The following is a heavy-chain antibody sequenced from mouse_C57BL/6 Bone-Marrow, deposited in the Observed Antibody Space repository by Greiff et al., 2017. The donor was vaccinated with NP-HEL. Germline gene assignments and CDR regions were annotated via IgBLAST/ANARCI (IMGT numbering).Heavy chain of an antibody. CDR1: GYSIISGYY. D-gene: IGHD1-1*01. J-gene: IGHJ3*01. CDR3: AREGGYYGSPFAY. V-gene: IGHV3-6*01. CDR2: ISYDGSN. Sequence: EVKLMESGPGLVKPSQSLSLTCSVTGYSIISGYYWNWIRQFPGNKLEWMAYISYDGSNNYNPSLKNRISIPRDISKNQFFLKLTSVTTEDTATYDCAREGGYYGSPFAYWGQGTLVTVSA.